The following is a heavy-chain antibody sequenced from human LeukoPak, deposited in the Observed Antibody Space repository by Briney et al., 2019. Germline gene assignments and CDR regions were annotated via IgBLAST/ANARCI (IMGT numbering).Heavy chain of an antibody. D-gene: IGHD3-16*01. J-gene: IGHJ6*02. V-gene: IGHV3-7*03. CDR1: GFTFSSYW. CDR2: INHNGNVN. Sequence: GGSLRLSCAASGFTFSSYWMNWARQAPGKGLEWVASINHNGNVNYYVDSVKGRFTISRDNAKNSLYLQMGNLRAEDTAVYLCARGGGLDVWGQGATVTVSS. CDR3: ARGGGLDV.